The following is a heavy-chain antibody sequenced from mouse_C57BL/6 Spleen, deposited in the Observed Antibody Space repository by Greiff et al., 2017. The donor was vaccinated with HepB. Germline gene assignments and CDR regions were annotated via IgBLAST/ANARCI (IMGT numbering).Heavy chain of an antibody. CDR3: ARGRYDGYYCYFDV. CDR1: GYSITSGYY. D-gene: IGHD2-3*01. J-gene: IGHJ1*03. CDR2: ISYDGSN. V-gene: IGHV3-6*01. Sequence: EVKLVESGPGLVKPSQSLSLTCSVTGYSITSGYYWNWIRQFPGNKLEWMGYISYDGSNNYNPSLKNRISITRDTSKNQFFLKLNSVTTEDTATYYCARGRYDGYYCYFDVWGTGTTVTVSS.